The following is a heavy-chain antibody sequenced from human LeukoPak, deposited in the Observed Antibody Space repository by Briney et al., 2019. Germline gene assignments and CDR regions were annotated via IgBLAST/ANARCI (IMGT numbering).Heavy chain of an antibody. V-gene: IGHV1-69*06. Sequence: SVKVSCKASGGTFSSYAISWVRQAPGQGLEWMGGIIPIFGTANYAQKFQGRVTITADKSTSTAYMELSSLRSGDTAVYYCARAITSIAARPAFGYFDYWGQGTLVTVSS. J-gene: IGHJ4*02. CDR3: ARAITSIAARPAFGYFDY. CDR2: IIPIFGTA. D-gene: IGHD6-6*01. CDR1: GGTFSSYA.